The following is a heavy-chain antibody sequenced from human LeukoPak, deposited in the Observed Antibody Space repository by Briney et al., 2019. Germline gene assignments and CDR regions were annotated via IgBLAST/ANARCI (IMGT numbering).Heavy chain of an antibody. V-gene: IGHV4-59*01. CDR3: ARAKSGVAGFFDY. J-gene: IGHJ4*02. Sequence: KPSETLSLTCSVSSDPMSSYYWSCIRQPPGKGLEWIGYIYYSGSTKYNPSLKSRVTLLADTSKNQLFLKLSSVTAADTAVYYCARAKSGVAGFFDYWGQGALVTVSS. D-gene: IGHD6-19*01. CDR1: SDPMSSYY. CDR2: IYYSGST.